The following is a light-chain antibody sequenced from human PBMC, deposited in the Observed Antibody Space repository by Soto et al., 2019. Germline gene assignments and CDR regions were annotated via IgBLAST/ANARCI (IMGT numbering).Light chain of an antibody. J-gene: IGKJ2*01. CDR1: QGVNSY. Sequence: DIQLTQSPSFLSASVGDRVTFTCRALQGVNSYLACYQQNPWKAPKLLIYAPSTLQTGVPSRFIGSESGTEFTLTICSVQPEDFVTYNCRQRNSYQYPFGQGTKLEIK. V-gene: IGKV1-9*01. CDR3: RQRNSYQYP. CDR2: APS.